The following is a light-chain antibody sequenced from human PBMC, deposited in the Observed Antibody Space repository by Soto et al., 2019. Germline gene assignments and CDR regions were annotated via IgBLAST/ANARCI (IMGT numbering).Light chain of an antibody. CDR1: SSTFANNY. Sequence: QSALTQPPSVSGTPGQRVSISCPGDSSTFANNYVHWYQQVPGAAPKLLMYRTDQRPSGVPERFSGSKSGTSASLTISGLRPEDEAQYYCAAYTGNWNGPVSGGGTKVTVL. CDR2: RTD. V-gene: IGLV1-47*01. CDR3: AAYTGNWNGPV. J-gene: IGLJ2*01.